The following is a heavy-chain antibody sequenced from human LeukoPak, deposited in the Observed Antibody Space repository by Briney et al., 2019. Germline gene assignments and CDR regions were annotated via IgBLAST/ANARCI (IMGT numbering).Heavy chain of an antibody. Sequence: GESLPISCKGSGYSFTNYWIGWVRQMPGKGLEWMGIIYAGDSDTRYSPSFQGQVTISADRSISTAYLQWSSLQASDTAMYYCARQYCSTTTCYVREFDYWGQGRMVSVSS. J-gene: IGHJ4*02. CDR1: GYSFTNYW. CDR3: ARQYCSTTTCYVREFDY. CDR2: IYAGDSDT. V-gene: IGHV5-51*01. D-gene: IGHD2-2*01.